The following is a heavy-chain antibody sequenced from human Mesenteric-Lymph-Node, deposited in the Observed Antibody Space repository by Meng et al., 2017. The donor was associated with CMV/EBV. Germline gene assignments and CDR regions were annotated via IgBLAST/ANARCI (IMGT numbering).Heavy chain of an antibody. CDR1: GFLFTDYW. J-gene: IGHJ4*02. V-gene: IGHV3-74*01. CDR3: ARDQDF. CDR2: ISGNGRTT. Sequence: GESLKISCVASGFLFTDYWMHWVRQAPGKGLVWVSRISGNGRTTNYADSVKGRFLISRDNTKNTVYLQMNSLSAEDTALYWCARDQDFRGQGTLVTVSS.